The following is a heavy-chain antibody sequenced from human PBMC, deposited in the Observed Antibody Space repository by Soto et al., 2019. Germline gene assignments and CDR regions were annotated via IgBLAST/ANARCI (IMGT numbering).Heavy chain of an antibody. D-gene: IGHD3-3*01. CDR3: ARGGDFWSGYSPPRDIDY. J-gene: IGHJ4*02. CDR1: GGSISSGGYY. Sequence: PSETLSLTCTVPGGSISSGGYYWSWIRQHPGKGLEWIGYIYYSGSTYYNPSLKSRVTISVDTSKNQFSLKLSSVTAADTAVYYCARGGDFWSGYSPPRDIDYRGQGTLVPVSP. V-gene: IGHV4-31*03. CDR2: IYYSGST.